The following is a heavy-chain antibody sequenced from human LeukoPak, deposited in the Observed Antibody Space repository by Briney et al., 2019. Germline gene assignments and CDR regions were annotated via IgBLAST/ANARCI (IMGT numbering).Heavy chain of an antibody. CDR3: ARGSGDYENYAFSI. Sequence: SETLSLTCGVYGGSFSGNYWSWIRQPPGKGVEWIGEINHSGRTNYNPSLKSRVTISAATSKIQFSLKLSSVPAADTAVYYCARGSGDYENYAFSIWVQGTTLTVSS. V-gene: IGHV4-34*01. CDR1: GGSFSGNY. J-gene: IGHJ3*02. D-gene: IGHD4-17*01. CDR2: INHSGRT.